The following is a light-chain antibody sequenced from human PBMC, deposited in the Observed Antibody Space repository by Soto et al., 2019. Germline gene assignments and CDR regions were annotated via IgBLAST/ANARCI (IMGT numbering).Light chain of an antibody. Sequence: QSVLTQPASVSGSPGQSITISCTGTSSDVGGYKYVSWYQQHPGKAPKLMIYDVSNRPSGVSNRFSGSKSGNTASLTISGLQAEDEADYYCSSYTSSTTLFGTGTKVTAL. V-gene: IGLV2-14*01. J-gene: IGLJ1*01. CDR1: SSDVGGYKY. CDR2: DVS. CDR3: SSYTSSTTL.